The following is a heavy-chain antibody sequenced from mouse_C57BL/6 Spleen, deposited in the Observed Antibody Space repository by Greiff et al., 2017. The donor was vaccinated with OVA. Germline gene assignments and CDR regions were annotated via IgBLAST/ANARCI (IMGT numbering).Heavy chain of an antibody. D-gene: IGHD3-2*02. CDR2: IDPSDSET. CDR3: ARWDSSGYPLMDY. Sequence: QQPGAELVRPGSSVKLSCKASGYTFTSYWMHWVKQRPIQGLEWIGNIDPSDSETHYNQKFKDKATLTVDKSSSTAYMQLSSLTSEDSAVYYCARWDSSGYPLMDYWGQGTSVTVSS. CDR1: GYTFTSYW. V-gene: IGHV1-52*01. J-gene: IGHJ4*01.